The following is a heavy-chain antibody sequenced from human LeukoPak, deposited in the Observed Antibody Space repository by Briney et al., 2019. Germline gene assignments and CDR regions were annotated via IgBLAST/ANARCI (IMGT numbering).Heavy chain of an antibody. Sequence: PGRSLRLSCGVSGFPFNDYAIYWVRRAPGKGLEWVSGISWNSGTTDYADSVKGRFPISRDNAKDSLYLQMNSLRPEDTAWYYCAKDQGRYVSKYFFDYWGRGTLVTVSS. CDR3: AKDQGRYVSKYFFDY. CDR1: GFPFNDYA. D-gene: IGHD2/OR15-2a*01. V-gene: IGHV3-9*01. J-gene: IGHJ4*02. CDR2: ISWNSGTT.